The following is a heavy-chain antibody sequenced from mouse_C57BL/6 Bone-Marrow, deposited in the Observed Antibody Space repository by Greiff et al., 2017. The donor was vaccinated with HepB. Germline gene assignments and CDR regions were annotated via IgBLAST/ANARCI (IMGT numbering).Heavy chain of an antibody. J-gene: IGHJ2*01. D-gene: IGHD2-4*01. CDR1: GFTFSSYG. Sequence: EVQGVESGGDLVKPGGSLKLSCAASGFTFSSYGMSWVRQTPDKRLEWVATISSGGSYTYYPDSVKGRFTISRDNAKNTLYLQMSSLKSEDTAMYYCARQGYDYDVSFDYWGQGTTLTVSS. CDR3: ARQGYDYDVSFDY. V-gene: IGHV5-6*01. CDR2: ISSGGSYT.